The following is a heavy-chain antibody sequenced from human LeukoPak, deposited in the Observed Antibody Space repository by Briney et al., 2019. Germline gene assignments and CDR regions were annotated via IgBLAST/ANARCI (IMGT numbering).Heavy chain of an antibody. Sequence: GGSLRLSCAASGFTFSSYSMNWVRQAPGEGLEWVSSISSSSSYIYYADSVKGRFTISRDDAKNSLYLQMNSLRAEDTAVYYCARGLQLHDAFDIWGQGTMVTVSS. CDR2: ISSSSSYI. CDR3: ARGLQLHDAFDI. CDR1: GFTFSSYS. D-gene: IGHD5-18*01. J-gene: IGHJ3*02. V-gene: IGHV3-21*01.